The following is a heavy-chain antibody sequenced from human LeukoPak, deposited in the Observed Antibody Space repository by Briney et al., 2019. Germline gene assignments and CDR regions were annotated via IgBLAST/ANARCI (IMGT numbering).Heavy chain of an antibody. D-gene: IGHD6-13*01. CDR1: GGTFSSYA. V-gene: IGHV1-69*06. CDR2: IIPIFGTA. J-gene: IGHJ6*03. CDR3: ARAQLVDPQRLYYYYYYYMDV. Sequence: SVTVSCKASGGTFSSYAISWVRQAPGQGLEWMGGIIPIFGTANYAQKFQGRVTITADKSTSTAYMELSSLRSEDTAVYYCARAQLVDPQRLYYYYYYYMDVWGKGTTVTVSS.